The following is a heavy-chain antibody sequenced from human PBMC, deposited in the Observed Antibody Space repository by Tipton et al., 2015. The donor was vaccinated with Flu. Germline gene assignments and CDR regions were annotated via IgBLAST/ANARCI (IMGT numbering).Heavy chain of an antibody. J-gene: IGHJ6*02. CDR1: GFTFSSYA. V-gene: IGHV3-23*01. CDR3: AKYSGGDLWSYYYYGMDV. Sequence: AVSGFTFSSYAMSWVRQAPGKGLEWVSAISGSGGSTYYADSVKGRFTISRDNSKNALYLQMNSLRAEDTAVYYCAKYSGGDLWSYYYYGMDVWGQGTTVTVSS. CDR2: ISGSGGST. D-gene: IGHD3-3*01.